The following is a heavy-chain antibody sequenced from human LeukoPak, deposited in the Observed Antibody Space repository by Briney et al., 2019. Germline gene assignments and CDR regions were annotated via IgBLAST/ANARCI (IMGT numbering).Heavy chain of an antibody. Sequence: ASVKVSCEASGYTFTSYAMNWVRQAPGQGLEWMGWVNTNTGNPTYAQGFTGRFVFSLDTSVSTAYLQISSLKAEDTAVYYCARDRGYSGYGDGYFDLWGRGTLVTVSS. V-gene: IGHV7-4-1*02. CDR3: ARDRGYSGYGDGYFDL. CDR2: VNTNTGNP. CDR1: GYTFTSYA. D-gene: IGHD5-12*01. J-gene: IGHJ2*01.